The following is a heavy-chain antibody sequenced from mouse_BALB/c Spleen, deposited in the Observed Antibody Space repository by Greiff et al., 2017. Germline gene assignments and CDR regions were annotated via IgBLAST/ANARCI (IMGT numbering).Heavy chain of an antibody. J-gene: IGHJ4*01. CDR2: FYPGGGSI. V-gene: IGHV1-62-2*01. CDR3: ARHEDGNYAMDY. CDR1: GYTFTEYI. Sequence: VQLQQSGAGLVKPGASVKLSCKASGYTFTEYIIHWVKQRSGQGLEWIGWFYPGGGSIKYNEKFKDKATLTADKSSSTVYMELSRLTSEDSAVYFCARHEDGNYAMDYWGQGTSVTVSS. D-gene: IGHD1-1*02.